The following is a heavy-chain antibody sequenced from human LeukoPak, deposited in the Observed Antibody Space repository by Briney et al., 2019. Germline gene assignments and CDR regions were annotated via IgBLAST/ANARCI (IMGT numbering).Heavy chain of an antibody. CDR3: AKDTAARPYYFDY. CDR2: ISGSGGST. V-gene: IGHV3-23*01. Sequence: GGSLRLSCAASGFTFSSYAMSWVRQAPGKGLEWVSAISGSGGSTYYADSVKGRFTISRDNSKNTLYLQVNSLRAEDTAVYYCAKDTAARPYYFDYWGQGTLVTVSS. D-gene: IGHD6-6*01. J-gene: IGHJ4*02. CDR1: GFTFSSYA.